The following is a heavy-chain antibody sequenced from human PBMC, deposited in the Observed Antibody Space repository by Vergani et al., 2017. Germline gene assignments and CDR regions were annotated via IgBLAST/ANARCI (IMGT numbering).Heavy chain of an antibody. CDR1: GFTFSSYG. J-gene: IGHJ5*02. CDR3: ARDNFGFWSGSISWFDP. Sequence: VQLLESGGGLVQPGGSLRLSCAASGFTFSSYGMHWVRQAPGKGLEWVAVIWYDGSNKYYADSVKGRFTISRDNSKNTLYLQMNSLRAEDTAVYYCARDNFGFWSGSISWFDPWGQGTLVTVSS. D-gene: IGHD3-3*01. V-gene: IGHV3-33*01. CDR2: IWYDGSNK.